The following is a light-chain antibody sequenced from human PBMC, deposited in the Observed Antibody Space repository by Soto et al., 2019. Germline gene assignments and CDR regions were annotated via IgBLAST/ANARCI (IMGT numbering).Light chain of an antibody. CDR2: DAS. Sequence: ELMMTQSPGTLSLSQGERATLSCRASQSVSSNLAWYQQKPGQAPRLLISDASTRATGITARFSGSGSGTEFTLTVSSMQSEDFAVYYCQQYIKWPITFGQGTRLEI. CDR1: QSVSSN. CDR3: QQYIKWPIT. V-gene: IGKV3-15*01. J-gene: IGKJ5*01.